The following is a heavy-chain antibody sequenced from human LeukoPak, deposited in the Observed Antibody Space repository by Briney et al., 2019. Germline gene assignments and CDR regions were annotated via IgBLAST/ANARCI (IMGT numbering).Heavy chain of an antibody. CDR3: ARSDRRGAITMVRGVANRGAFDI. CDR1: GYTFTGYY. Sequence: ASVKVSCKASGYTFTGYYMHWVRQAPGQGLEWMGWINPNSGGTNYAQKFQGRVTMTRDTSISTAYMELSRLRSDDTAVYYCARSDRRGAITMVRGVANRGAFDIWGQGTMVTVTS. CDR2: INPNSGGT. V-gene: IGHV1-2*02. D-gene: IGHD3-10*01. J-gene: IGHJ3*02.